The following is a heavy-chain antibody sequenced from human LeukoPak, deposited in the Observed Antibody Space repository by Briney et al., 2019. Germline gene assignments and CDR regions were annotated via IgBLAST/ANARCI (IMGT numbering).Heavy chain of an antibody. J-gene: IGHJ3*02. CDR1: GFTFSSYS. Sequence: GGSLRLSCAASGFTFSSYSMNWVRQAPGKGLEWVSSISSSSSYIYYADSVKGRFTISRDNAKNSLYLQMNSLRAEDTAVYYCARRDIVATRNAFDIWGQGTMVTVSS. CDR3: ARRDIVATRNAFDI. CDR2: ISSSSSYI. D-gene: IGHD5-12*01. V-gene: IGHV3-21*01.